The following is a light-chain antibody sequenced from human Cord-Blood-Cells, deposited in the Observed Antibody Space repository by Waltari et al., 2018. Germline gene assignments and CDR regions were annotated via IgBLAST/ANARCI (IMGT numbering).Light chain of an antibody. J-gene: IGLJ3*02. Sequence: QSARTQPPSASGSPGPSVTISCTRTSSDVGCYTYVSWYQPHPGKAPKLMVYEVSTRPSGVPDRFSGSKSGNPASLTVSGLQAEDEADYYCSSYAGSNNLVFGGGTKLTVL. CDR1: SSDVGCYTY. CDR2: EVS. CDR3: SSYAGSNNLV. V-gene: IGLV2-8*01.